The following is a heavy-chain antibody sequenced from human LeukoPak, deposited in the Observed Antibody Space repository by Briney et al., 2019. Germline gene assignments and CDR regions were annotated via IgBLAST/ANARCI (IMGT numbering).Heavy chain of an antibody. Sequence: GGSLRLSCAASGFTFSSYAMSWVRQAPGKGLVWVSRINGDGRSTVYADSVKGRFTISRGNAKNTLYLQMNSLRAEDTAVYYCARGGLSGTFDYWGQGTLVTVSS. CDR1: GFTFSSYA. CDR2: INGDGRST. D-gene: IGHD2-15*01. V-gene: IGHV3-74*01. CDR3: ARGGLSGTFDY. J-gene: IGHJ4*02.